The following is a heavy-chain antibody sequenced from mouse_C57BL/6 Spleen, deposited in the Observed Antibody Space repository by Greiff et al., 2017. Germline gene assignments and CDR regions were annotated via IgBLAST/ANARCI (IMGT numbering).Heavy chain of an antibody. CDR2: IHPNSGST. CDR3: AREGYYDYVYAMDY. Sequence: QVHVKQPGAELVKPGASVKLSCKASGYTFTSYWMHWVKQRPGQGLEWIGMIHPNSGSTNYNEKFKSKATLTVDKSSSTAYMQLSSLTSEDSAVYYCAREGYYDYVYAMDYWGQGTSVTVSS. D-gene: IGHD2-4*01. J-gene: IGHJ4*01. CDR1: GYTFTSYW. V-gene: IGHV1-64*01.